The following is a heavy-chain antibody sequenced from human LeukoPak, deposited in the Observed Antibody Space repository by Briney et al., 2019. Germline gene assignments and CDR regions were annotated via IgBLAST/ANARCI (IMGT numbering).Heavy chain of an antibody. J-gene: IGHJ4*02. CDR2: IYYSGST. CDR3: ARGLGGGIVNY. Sequence: SETLSHTCTVSGDSISSYYWSWIRQPPGKGLEWIGYIYYSGSTNYNPSLKSRVTISVDTSKNQFSLKLSSVTAADTAVYYCARGLGGGIVNYWGQGTLVTVSS. CDR1: GDSISSYY. V-gene: IGHV4-59*01. D-gene: IGHD2-15*01.